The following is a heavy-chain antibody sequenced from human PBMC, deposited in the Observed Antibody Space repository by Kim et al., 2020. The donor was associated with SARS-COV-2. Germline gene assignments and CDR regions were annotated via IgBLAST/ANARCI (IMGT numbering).Heavy chain of an antibody. CDR2: VHSGGTT. CDR3: ATRILASRGG. J-gene: IGHJ4*02. D-gene: IGHD3-16*01. V-gene: IGHV4-39*01. CDR1: GDSVSSTAYF. Sequence: SETLSLTCTVSGDSVSSTAYFWVWIRQPPGKGLEWIGSVHSGGTTSYNPSLRSRLTISMDTSKNQFSLNLMSVIAADTAVYYCATRILASRGGWGQGTLVTVSS.